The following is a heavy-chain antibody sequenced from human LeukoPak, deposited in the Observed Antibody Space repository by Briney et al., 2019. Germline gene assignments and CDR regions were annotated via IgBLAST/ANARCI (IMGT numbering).Heavy chain of an antibody. J-gene: IGHJ3*02. V-gene: IGHV3-20*04. CDR3: ARVVIDAFDI. D-gene: IGHD3-22*01. Sequence: GGSLRLSCAASGSTFDDYGLSWVCQAPGKGLEWVSGINWNGGSTGYADSVKGRFTISRDNAKNSLYLQMNSLRAEDTALYYCARVVIDAFDIWGQGTMVTVSS. CDR1: GSTFDDYG. CDR2: INWNGGST.